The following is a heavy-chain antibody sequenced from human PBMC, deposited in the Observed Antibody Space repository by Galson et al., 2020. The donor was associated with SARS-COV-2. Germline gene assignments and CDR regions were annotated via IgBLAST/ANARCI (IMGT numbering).Heavy chain of an antibody. CDR2: ISPDGNYI. J-gene: IGHJ3*02. D-gene: IGHD1-20*01. CDR1: GFTFSAYA. Sequence: GGSLRLSCAASGFTFSAYAVSWVRQAPGKGLAWVAAISPDGNYIYYADSVKGRFTLSRDNSKNTAYLQMNSLRAGDTALYYCVRQGPVVTSPIRVADSFDIWGQGTMVTVSS. V-gene: IGHV3-23*01. CDR3: VRQGPVVTSPIRVADSFDI.